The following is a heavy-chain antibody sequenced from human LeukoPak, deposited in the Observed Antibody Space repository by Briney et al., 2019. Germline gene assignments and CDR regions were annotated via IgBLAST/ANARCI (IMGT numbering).Heavy chain of an antibody. D-gene: IGHD3-22*01. V-gene: IGHV4-61*01. Sequence: PSETLSLTCTVSGGSISSSSYYWSWIRQPPGKGLEWIGYIYYSGSTNYNPSLNSRVTISVDTSKNQVSLKLSSVTAADTAVYYCARDDSNYSDSSGFDSWGQGTLVTVSS. CDR2: IYYSGST. CDR3: ARDDSNYSDSSGFDS. J-gene: IGHJ4*02. CDR1: GGSISSSSYY.